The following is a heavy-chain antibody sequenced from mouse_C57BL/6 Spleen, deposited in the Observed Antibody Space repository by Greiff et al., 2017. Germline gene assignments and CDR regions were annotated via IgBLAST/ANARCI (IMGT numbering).Heavy chain of an antibody. D-gene: IGHD2-4*01. Sequence: VKLQQSGPGLVQLSQRLSIPCPVHGFSLTSYGVHWVRQSPGKGLEWRGVIWSGGSTDYNAAFISRLSISKDNSKSPVFVHMNSLQADDTVIYYCARDYDGFAYWGQGTLVTVSA. CDR2: IWSGGST. V-gene: IGHV2-2*01. J-gene: IGHJ3*01. CDR3: ARDYDGFAY. CDR1: GFSLTSYG.